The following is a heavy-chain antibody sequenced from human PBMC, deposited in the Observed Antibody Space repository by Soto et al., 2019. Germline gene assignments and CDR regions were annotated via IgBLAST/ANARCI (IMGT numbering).Heavy chain of an antibody. J-gene: IGHJ6*02. D-gene: IGHD3-22*01. Sequence: ASVKVSCKASGYTFTSYGISWVRQAPGQGLEWMGWISAYNGNTNYAQKLQGRVTMTTDTSTSTAYMELRSLRPDDTAVYYCARVYDSRYYYYYGMDVWGQGTTVTVSS. CDR1: GYTFTSYG. CDR2: ISAYNGNT. V-gene: IGHV1-18*01. CDR3: ARVYDSRYYYYYGMDV.